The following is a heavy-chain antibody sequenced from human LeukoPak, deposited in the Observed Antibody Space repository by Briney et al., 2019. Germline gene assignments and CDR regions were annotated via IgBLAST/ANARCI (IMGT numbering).Heavy chain of an antibody. J-gene: IGHJ4*02. Sequence: GGSLRLSCAASGFTFSSYEMNWVRQAPGKGLEWVSYISSSGSTIYYADSVKGRFISSRDNTKNSLYLQMNSLRAEDTAVYYCAKVLGNYYYDSSGYYGVVDYWGQGTLVTVSS. CDR1: GFTFSSYE. CDR3: AKVLGNYYYDSSGYYGVVDY. CDR2: ISSSGSTI. V-gene: IGHV3-48*03. D-gene: IGHD3-22*01.